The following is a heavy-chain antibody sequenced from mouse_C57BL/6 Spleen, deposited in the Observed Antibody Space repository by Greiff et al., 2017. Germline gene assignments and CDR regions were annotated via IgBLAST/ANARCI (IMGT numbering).Heavy chain of an antibody. Sequence: VQLVESGPGLVQPSQSLSITCTVSGFSLTSYGVHWVRQSPGKGLEWLGVIWSGGSTDYNAAFISRLSISKDNSKSQVFFKMSSLQADDTTIYYWSRDYGNSYYSMDYGGQGTSVTVSS. J-gene: IGHJ4*01. CDR1: GFSLTSYG. CDR3: SRDYGNSYYSMDY. V-gene: IGHV2-2*01. D-gene: IGHD2-1*01. CDR2: IWSGGST.